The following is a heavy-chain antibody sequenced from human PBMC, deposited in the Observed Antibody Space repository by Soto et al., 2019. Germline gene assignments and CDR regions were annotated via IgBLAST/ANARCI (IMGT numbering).Heavy chain of an antibody. CDR2: IYYSGST. CDR3: ARVAMFRGVIVWFDP. V-gene: IGHV4-31*03. J-gene: IGHJ5*02. CDR1: GGSISSGGYY. Sequence: SETLSLTCTVSGGSISSGGYYWSWIRQHPGKGLEWIGYIYYSGSTYYNPSLKSRVTISVDTSKNQFSLKLSSVTAADTAVYYCARVAMFRGVIVWFDPWGQGTLVTVSS. D-gene: IGHD3-10*01.